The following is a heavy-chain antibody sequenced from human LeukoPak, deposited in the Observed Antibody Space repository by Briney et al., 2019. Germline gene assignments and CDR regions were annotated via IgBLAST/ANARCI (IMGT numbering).Heavy chain of an antibody. Sequence: SLRLSCTASGFTFGDYAMSWFRQAPGKGREWVGFIRSKAYGGTTEYAASVKGRFTISRDDSKSIAYLQMNSLKTEDTAVYYCTRDTTRGGSYYFWFDPWGQGTLVTVSS. D-gene: IGHD1-26*01. CDR1: GFTFGDYA. J-gene: IGHJ5*02. CDR3: TRDTTRGGSYYFWFDP. V-gene: IGHV3-49*03. CDR2: IRSKAYGGTT.